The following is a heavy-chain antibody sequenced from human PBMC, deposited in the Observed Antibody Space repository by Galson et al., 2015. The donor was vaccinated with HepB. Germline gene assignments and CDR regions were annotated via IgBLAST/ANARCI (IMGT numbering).Heavy chain of an antibody. J-gene: IGHJ4*02. V-gene: IGHV4-59*08. CDR3: VKNGAYCLES. CDR2: IYYSGST. D-gene: IGHD2-15*01. CDR1: GGSISSYY. Sequence: LSLTCTVSGGSISSYYWNWFRQPPGKGLEWIGYIYYSGSTNYNPSLKSRITISLDMSKKQFSLKLSSVTAADTAVYYCVKNGAYCLESWGPGSLVTVSS.